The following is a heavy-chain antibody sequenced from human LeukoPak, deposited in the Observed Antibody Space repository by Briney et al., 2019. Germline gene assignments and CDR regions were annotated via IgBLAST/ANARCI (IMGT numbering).Heavy chain of an antibody. D-gene: IGHD6-19*01. J-gene: IGHJ4*02. V-gene: IGHV5-51*01. Sequence: GESLKISCESSGYSFTNHWIGWVRQMPGKGLEWMGVIYPDDSDTRYSPSFQGQITISADKSISTAYLQWTSLKASDTAMYYCARPIAVAGTGYYFDYWGQGTLVTVSS. CDR3: ARPIAVAGTGYYFDY. CDR1: GYSFTNHW. CDR2: IYPDDSDT.